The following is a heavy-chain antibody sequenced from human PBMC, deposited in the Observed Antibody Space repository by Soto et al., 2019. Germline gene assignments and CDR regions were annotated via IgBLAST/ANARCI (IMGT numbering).Heavy chain of an antibody. CDR2: INHSGST. Sequence: SETLSLTCAVYGGSFSGYYWSWIRQHPGKGLEWIGEINHSGSTNYNPSLKSRVTISVDTSKNQFSLKLSSVTAADTAVYYCARGPYDFWSGYYSYWFDPWGHGTLVTVSS. V-gene: IGHV4-34*01. J-gene: IGHJ5*02. D-gene: IGHD3-3*01. CDR1: GGSFSGYY. CDR3: ARGPYDFWSGYYSYWFDP.